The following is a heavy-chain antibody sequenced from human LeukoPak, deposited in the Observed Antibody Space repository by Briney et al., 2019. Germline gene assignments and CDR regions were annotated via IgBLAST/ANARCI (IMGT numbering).Heavy chain of an antibody. CDR1: GGSISSGSYY. CDR3: ARDTIFGVVSPEMNDY. Sequence: SQTLSLTCTVSGGSISSGSYYWSWIRQPAGKGLEWIGRIYTSGSTNYNPPLKSRVTISVDTSKNQFSLKLSSVTAADTAVYYCARDTIFGVVSPEMNDYWGQGTLVTVSS. CDR2: IYTSGST. V-gene: IGHV4-61*02. J-gene: IGHJ4*02. D-gene: IGHD3-3*01.